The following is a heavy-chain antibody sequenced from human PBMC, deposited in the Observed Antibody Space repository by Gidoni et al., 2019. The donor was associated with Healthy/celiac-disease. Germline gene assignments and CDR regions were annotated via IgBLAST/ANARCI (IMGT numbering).Heavy chain of an antibody. CDR1: GFTFSRYA. Sequence: EVQLLESGGGLVQPGGSMRLSCAASGFTFSRYAMSWVRQAPGKGLEWVSAISGSGGSTYYADSVKGRFTISRDNSKNTLYLQMNSLRAEDTAVYYCAKDEDIVVVPAAHDYWGQGTLVTVSS. D-gene: IGHD2-2*01. J-gene: IGHJ4*02. CDR3: AKDEDIVVVPAAHDY. CDR2: ISGSGGST. V-gene: IGHV3-23*01.